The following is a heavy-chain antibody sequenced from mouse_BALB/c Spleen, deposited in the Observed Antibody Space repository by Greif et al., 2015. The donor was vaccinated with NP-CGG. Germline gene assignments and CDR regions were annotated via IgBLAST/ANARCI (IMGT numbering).Heavy chain of an antibody. D-gene: IGHD1-1*01. J-gene: IGHJ1*01. CDR3: ARRYYDGSYFDV. CDR1: RFDFSRYW. CDR2: INPDSSPI. Sequence: EVQVVESGGGLVQPGGSLKLSSAASRFDFSRYWMRWVRQAPGTGLNWIGAINPDSSPIHSTPSLKDKFIISRDTPKNTRYLQMIKVRAEDTPLYYCARRYYDGSYFDVCGAGTPVSLSS. V-gene: IGHV4-1*02.